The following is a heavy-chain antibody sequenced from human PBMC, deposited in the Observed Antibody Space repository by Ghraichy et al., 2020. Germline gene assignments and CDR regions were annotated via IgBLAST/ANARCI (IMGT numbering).Heavy chain of an antibody. CDR1: GFTFSSYS. CDR3: ATEDHRYSSSPDY. D-gene: IGHD6-13*01. J-gene: IGHJ4*02. V-gene: IGHV3-21*01. Sequence: GGSLRLSCAASGFTFSSYSMNWVRQAPGKGLEWVSSISSSSSYIYYADSVKGRFTISRDNAKNSLYLQMNSLRAEDTAVYYCATEDHRYSSSPDYWGQGTLVTVSS. CDR2: ISSSSSYI.